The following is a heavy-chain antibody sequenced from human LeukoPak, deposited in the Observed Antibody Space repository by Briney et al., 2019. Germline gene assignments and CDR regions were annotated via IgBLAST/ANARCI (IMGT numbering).Heavy chain of an antibody. Sequence: PGGSLRLSCAASGFTFSTYEMNWVRQAPGKGLEWLSYMSNNGSTIYYADSVKGRFTISRDNAKNSLYLQMNSLRAEDTAVYYCARVTEYYIDYWGQGTQVTVSS. J-gene: IGHJ4*02. CDR3: ARVTEYYIDY. V-gene: IGHV3-48*03. CDR1: GFTFSTYE. CDR2: MSNNGSTI.